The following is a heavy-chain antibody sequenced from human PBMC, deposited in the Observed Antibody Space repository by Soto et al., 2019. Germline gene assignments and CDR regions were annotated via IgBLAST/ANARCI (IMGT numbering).Heavy chain of an antibody. CDR1: GFSLSNARMG. D-gene: IGHD4-17*01. CDR2: ICSNDEK. J-gene: IGHJ6*02. Sequence: QVTLKESGPVLVKPTETLTLTCTVSGFSLSNARMGVSWIRQPPGKALEWLAHICSNDEKSYSTSLKSRLTISKDTSKIQVVLTMTNMDPVDTATYYCARIRKYGDYPYYYYGLDVWGQGTPVTFSS. CDR3: ARIRKYGDYPYYYYGLDV. V-gene: IGHV2-26*01.